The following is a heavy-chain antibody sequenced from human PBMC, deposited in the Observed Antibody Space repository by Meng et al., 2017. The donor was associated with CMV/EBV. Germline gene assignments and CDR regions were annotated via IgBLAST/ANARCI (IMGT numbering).Heavy chain of an antibody. V-gene: IGHV4-61*01. CDR3: ARDPVGETAAVGQPF. J-gene: IGHJ4*02. D-gene: IGHD6-13*01. CDR2: IYYPGST. Sequence: SETLSLTCTVSRDSVNDANYYWSWIRQPPGKGLEWIGYIYYPGSTNYNPSLKSRVTISLDTSKNQVYLKLTSVTAADTALYYCARDPVGETAAVGQPFWGQGTLVTVSS. CDR1: RDSVNDANYY.